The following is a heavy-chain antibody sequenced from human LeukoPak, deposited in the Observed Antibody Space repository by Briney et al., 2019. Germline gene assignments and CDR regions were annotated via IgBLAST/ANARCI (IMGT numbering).Heavy chain of an antibody. Sequence: SGGSLRLSCAASGFTFSSYGMHWVRQAPGKGLEWVAVISYDGSNKYYADSVKGRFTISRDSSKNTLYLQMNSLRAEDTAVYYCAKDWGDYYDWGYYFDYWGQGTLVTVSS. V-gene: IGHV3-30*18. CDR3: AKDWGDYYDWGYYFDY. D-gene: IGHD3-22*01. CDR1: GFTFSSYG. J-gene: IGHJ4*02. CDR2: ISYDGSNK.